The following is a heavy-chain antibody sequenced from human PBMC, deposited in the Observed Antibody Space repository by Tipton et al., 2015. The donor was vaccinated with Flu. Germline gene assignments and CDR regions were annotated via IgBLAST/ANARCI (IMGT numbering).Heavy chain of an antibody. CDR2: IKQDGSEK. CDR1: GFTFSSYW. Sequence: GSLRLSCAASGFTFSSYWMSWVRQAPGKGLEWVANIKQDGSEKYYADSVKGRFTISRDNAKNSLYLQMNSLRAEDTAVYYCARDRASRYYGSGSYSDYWGQGTLVTVSS. V-gene: IGHV3-7*01. D-gene: IGHD3-10*01. CDR3: ARDRASRYYGSGSYSDY. J-gene: IGHJ4*02.